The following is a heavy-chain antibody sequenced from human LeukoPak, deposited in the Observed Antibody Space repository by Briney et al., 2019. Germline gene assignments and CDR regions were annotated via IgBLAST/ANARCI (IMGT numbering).Heavy chain of an antibody. V-gene: IGHV1-8*03. CDR1: GYTFTSYD. D-gene: IGHD6-13*01. CDR2: MNPNSGNT. CDR3: AGMKGGQQPVNWFDP. Sequence: ASVKVSCKASGYTFTSYDINWVRQATGQGLEWMGWMNPNSGNTGYAQKFQGRVTITRNTSISTAYMELSSVRSEDTAVYYCAGMKGGQQPVNWFDPWGQGTLVTVSS. J-gene: IGHJ5*02.